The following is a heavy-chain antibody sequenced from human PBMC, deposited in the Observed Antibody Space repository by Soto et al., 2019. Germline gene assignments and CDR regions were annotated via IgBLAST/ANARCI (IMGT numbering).Heavy chain of an antibody. CDR3: ATVVRDYYYYGMDV. CDR2: IYHSGST. J-gene: IGHJ6*02. CDR1: GGSISSSNW. V-gene: IGHV4-4*02. Sequence: SETLSLTCAVSGGSISSSNWWSWVRQPPGKGLEWIGEIYHSGSTNYNPSLKSRVTISVDKSKNQFSLKLSSVTAADTAVYYCATVVRDYYYYGMDVWGQGTMVTVSS.